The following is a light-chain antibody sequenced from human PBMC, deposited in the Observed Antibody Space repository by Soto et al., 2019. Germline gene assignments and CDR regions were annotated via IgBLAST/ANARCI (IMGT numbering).Light chain of an antibody. J-gene: IGLJ1*01. V-gene: IGLV1-47*01. Sequence: QSVLTQPPSASGTPGQRVTISCSGSSSNIGSNYEYWYQQLPGTAPKLLIDRNNQRPSGVPDRLSGSKSGTSASLAISGLRSEDEDDYYCAAWDDSLSGGYVFGTGTKLTVL. CDR3: AAWDDSLSGGYV. CDR2: RNN. CDR1: SSNIGSNY.